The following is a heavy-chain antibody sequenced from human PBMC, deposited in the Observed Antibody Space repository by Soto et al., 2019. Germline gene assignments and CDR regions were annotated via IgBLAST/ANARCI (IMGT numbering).Heavy chain of an antibody. V-gene: IGHV1-18*01. CDR2: ISAHNGNT. J-gene: IGHJ4*02. D-gene: IGHD1-1*01. CDR1: GYAFTTYG. CDR3: AKGRYGDY. Sequence: QVHLVQSGAEVKKPGASVKVSCQGSGYAFTTYGITWVRQAPGQGLEWRGWISAHNGNTNYAQTLQGRVTVTRDTSTSTAYMELRSLKYDDAAVYYGAKGRYGDYWGQGALVTVSS.